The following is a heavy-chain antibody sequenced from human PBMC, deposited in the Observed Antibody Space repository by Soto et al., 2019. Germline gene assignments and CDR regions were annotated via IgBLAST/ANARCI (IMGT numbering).Heavy chain of an antibody. CDR3: ARGDTPDILTGYYGRWDFYCDI. Sequence: GASVKVSCKASGYTFASYGIRWVRQAPGQGLEWMGWISAYNGNTNYAQKLQGRVTMTTDTSTSTAYMELRSLRSDDTAVYYCARGDTPDILTGYYGRWDFYCDIWGQGTMVTVSS. V-gene: IGHV1-18*01. J-gene: IGHJ3*02. CDR2: ISAYNGNT. CDR1: GYTFASYG. D-gene: IGHD3-9*01.